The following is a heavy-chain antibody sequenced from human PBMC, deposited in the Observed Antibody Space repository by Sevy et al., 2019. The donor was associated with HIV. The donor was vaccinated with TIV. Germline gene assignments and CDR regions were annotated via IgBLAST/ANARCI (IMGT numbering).Heavy chain of an antibody. J-gene: IGHJ6*02. CDR2: ITSSSSFI. D-gene: IGHD1-20*01. CDR3: ARPTSGLSEYEPLDNARFYGMDV. Sequence: GESLKISCAASGFTFRSYSMNWVRQAPGRGLEWVLSITSSSSFIFYADSVKGRFTISRDNAKNSVFLQMNSLRAEDTAVYYCARPTSGLSEYEPLDNARFYGMDVWGQGTTVTVSS. CDR1: GFTFRSYS. V-gene: IGHV3-21*01.